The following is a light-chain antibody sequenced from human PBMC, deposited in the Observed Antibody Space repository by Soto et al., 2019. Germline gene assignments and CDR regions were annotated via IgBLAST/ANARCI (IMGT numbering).Light chain of an antibody. CDR1: SSNIGAGHD. V-gene: IGLV1-40*01. CDR3: QSYDNSLSGSEV. Sequence: QSVLTQPPSVSGAPGQRVTISCTGSSSNIGAGHDVHWYQQLPGTAPKLLIYGNGNRPSGVPDRFSGSKSGTSASLAITGLQADDKADYYCQSYDNSLSGSEVFGTGTKLTVL. J-gene: IGLJ1*01. CDR2: GNG.